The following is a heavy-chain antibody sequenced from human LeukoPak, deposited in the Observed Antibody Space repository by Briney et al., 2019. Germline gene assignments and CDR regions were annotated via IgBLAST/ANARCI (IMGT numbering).Heavy chain of an antibody. J-gene: IGHJ5*02. CDR3: ARGSTVLLWFGELNNWFDP. CDR2: INHSGST. D-gene: IGHD3-10*01. V-gene: IGHV4-34*01. Sequence: PSETLSLTCAVYGGSFSGYYWSWIRQPPGTGLEWIGEINHSGSTNYNPSLKSRVTISVDTSKNQFSLKLSSVTAADTAVYYCARGSTVLLWFGELNNWFDPWGQGTLVTVSS. CDR1: GGSFSGYY.